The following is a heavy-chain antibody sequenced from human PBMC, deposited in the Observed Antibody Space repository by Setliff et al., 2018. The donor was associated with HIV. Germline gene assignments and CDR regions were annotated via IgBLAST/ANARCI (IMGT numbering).Heavy chain of an antibody. CDR2: IYFSGGT. CDR3: ARDNPSAHWFDP. J-gene: IGHJ5*02. Sequence: SETLSLTCTVSGASITSYYWSWIRQSPGKGLEWIGYIYFSGGTHYNPSLKSRLTISIDQSKNQFSLKLTSVAPADTAIYFCARDNPSAHWFDPWGQGTLVTVSS. CDR1: GASITSYY. V-gene: IGHV4-59*01.